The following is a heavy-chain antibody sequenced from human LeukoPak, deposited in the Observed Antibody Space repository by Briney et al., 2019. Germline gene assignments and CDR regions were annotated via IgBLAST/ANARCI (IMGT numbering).Heavy chain of an antibody. CDR2: ISSSGTII. D-gene: IGHD4-11*01. CDR1: GFTFSSYE. CDR3: ARAMTS. J-gene: IGHJ4*02. Sequence: GGSLRLSCTASGFTFSSYEMNWVRQAPGKGLEWVSHISSSGTIIYYADSVKGRFTISRDNAKNSLYLQMNSLRAEDTACYYCARAMTSWGQGTLVTVSS. V-gene: IGHV3-48*03.